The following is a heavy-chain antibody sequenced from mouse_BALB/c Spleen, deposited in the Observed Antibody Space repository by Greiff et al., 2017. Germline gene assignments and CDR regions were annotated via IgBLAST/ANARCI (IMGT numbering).Heavy chain of an antibody. CDR1: GFSLTSYG. J-gene: IGHJ4*01. D-gene: IGHD2-10*02. V-gene: IGHV2-2*02. Sequence: VQLQQSGPGLVQPSQSLSITCTVSGFSLTSYGVHWVRQSPGKGLEWLGVIWSGGSTDYNAAFISRLSISKDNSKSQVFFKMNSLQANDTAIYYCARKQYGNYRYYAMDYWGQGTSVTVSS. CDR3: ARKQYGNYRYYAMDY. CDR2: IWSGGST.